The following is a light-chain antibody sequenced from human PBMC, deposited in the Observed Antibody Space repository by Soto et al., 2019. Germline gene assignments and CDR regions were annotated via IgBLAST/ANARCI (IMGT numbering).Light chain of an antibody. V-gene: IGKV3-11*01. J-gene: IGKJ4*01. CDR2: DAS. CDR1: QGVSSY. Sequence: EIVLTQSPATLSLSPGERATLSCRASQGVSSYLAWYQQKPGQAPRLLIYDASNRATGIPARFSGSGSGTDFTLTISSLEPEDFAVYYCQQRSNWHTFGGGTKVDIK. CDR3: QQRSNWHT.